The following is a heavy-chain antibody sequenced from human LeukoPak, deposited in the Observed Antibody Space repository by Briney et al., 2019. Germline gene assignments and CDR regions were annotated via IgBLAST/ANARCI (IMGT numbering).Heavy chain of an antibody. CDR3: ASDCGGDCYPGPHDAFDG. J-gene: IGHJ3*01. CDR2: IYSGGST. V-gene: IGHV3-53*01. Sequence: PGGSLRLSCAASGFTVSSNYMSWVRQAPGKGLEWVSVIYSGGSTYYADSVKGRFTISRDNTTSTLYLQMNSVRAEDTAVYYCASDCGGDCYPGPHDAFDGGSQATMVTVSS. D-gene: IGHD2-21*02. CDR1: GFTVSSNY.